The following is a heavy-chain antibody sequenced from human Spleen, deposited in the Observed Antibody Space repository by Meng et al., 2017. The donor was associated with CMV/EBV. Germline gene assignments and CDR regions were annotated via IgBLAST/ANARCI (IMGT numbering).Heavy chain of an antibody. CDR3: VTRRDSSGWFEGRFDP. J-gene: IGHJ5*02. Sequence: GYPFSRHWIGWVSQGPGKGLAWMGILFPIDPEPRYDPSFQGHVTLSADSSTSTAYRHWSSLKASDTAMYYCVTRRDSSGWFEGRFDPWGQGTLVTVSS. D-gene: IGHD6-19*01. CDR1: GYPFSRHW. CDR2: LFPIDPEP. V-gene: IGHV5-51*01.